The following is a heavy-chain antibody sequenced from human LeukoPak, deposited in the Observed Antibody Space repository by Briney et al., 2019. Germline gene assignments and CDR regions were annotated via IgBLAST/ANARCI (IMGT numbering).Heavy chain of an antibody. Sequence: GGSLRLSCAASGFTLSSYGMHWVRQAPGKGLEWVAFIRYDGSNKYYADSVKGRFTISRDNSKNTLYLQMNSLRAEDTAVYYCAKDLTYYYDSSGSFGSDWGQGTLVTVSS. J-gene: IGHJ4*02. V-gene: IGHV3-30*02. CDR2: IRYDGSNK. CDR1: GFTLSSYG. CDR3: AKDLTYYYDSSGSFGSD. D-gene: IGHD3-22*01.